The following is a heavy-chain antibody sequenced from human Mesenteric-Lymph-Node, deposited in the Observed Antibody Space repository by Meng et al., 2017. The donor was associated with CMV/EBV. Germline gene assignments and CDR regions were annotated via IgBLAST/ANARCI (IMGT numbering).Heavy chain of an antibody. CDR3: ARDFWSGYGDY. CDR1: GFTFSIYA. CDR2: ISGSGGST. V-gene: IGHV3-23*01. Sequence: GESLKIPCAASGFTFSIYAMTWVRQAPGKGLEWVSGISGSGGSTYYADSVKGRFTISRDNSNNTLYLQMNTLRAEDTAVYFCARDFWSGYGDYWGQGTLVTVSS. J-gene: IGHJ4*02. D-gene: IGHD3-3*01.